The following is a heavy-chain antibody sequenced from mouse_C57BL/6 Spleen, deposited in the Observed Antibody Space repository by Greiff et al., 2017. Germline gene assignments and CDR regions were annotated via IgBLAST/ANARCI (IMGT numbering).Heavy chain of an antibody. J-gene: IGHJ2*01. V-gene: IGHV1-9*01. CDR1: GYTFTGYW. CDR3: ASRLTALDY. D-gene: IGHD3-2*02. Sequence: VQLQESGAELMKPGASVKLSCTATGYTFTGYWIEWVKQRPGHGLEWIGEILPGSGSTNYNAKFKGKAPFTADTSSNTAYMQLSSLTTEDSAINYCASRLTALDYWGQGTTLTVSS. CDR2: ILPGSGST.